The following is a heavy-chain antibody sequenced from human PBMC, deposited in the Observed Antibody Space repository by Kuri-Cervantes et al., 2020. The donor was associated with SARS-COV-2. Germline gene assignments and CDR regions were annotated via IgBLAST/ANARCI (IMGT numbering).Heavy chain of an antibody. CDR1: GGSISSSSYY. J-gene: IGHJ6*02. CDR2: IYYSGST. V-gene: IGHV4-39*07. CDR3: AKVRQNYYGSGSYPYYYYGMDV. Sequence: GSLRLTCTVSGGSISSSSYYWGWIRQPPGKGLEWIGSIYYSGSTYYNPSLKSRVTISVDTSKNQFSLKLSSVTAADTAVYYCAKVRQNYYGSGSYPYYYYGMDVWGQGTTVTVSS. D-gene: IGHD3-10*01.